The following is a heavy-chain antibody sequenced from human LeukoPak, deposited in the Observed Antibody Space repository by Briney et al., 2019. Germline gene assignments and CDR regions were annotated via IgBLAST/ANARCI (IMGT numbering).Heavy chain of an antibody. J-gene: IGHJ4*02. CDR3: ARGMTYYYGSGKFDY. Sequence: GGSLRLSCTASGFTFSDYWMHWVRQAPGKELVWVSRTNTDGSSTTYADSVRGRFTISRDNAKNTVYLEMNSLRAEDTAVYYCARGMTYYYGSGKFDYWGQGSLVTVSS. D-gene: IGHD3-10*01. CDR2: TNTDGSST. V-gene: IGHV3-74*01. CDR1: GFTFSDYW.